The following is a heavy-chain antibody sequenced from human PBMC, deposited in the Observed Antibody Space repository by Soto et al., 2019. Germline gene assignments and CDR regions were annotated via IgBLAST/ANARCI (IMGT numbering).Heavy chain of an antibody. CDR2: IIPIFGTA. V-gene: IGHV1-69*05. CDR3: ARGGYCSSTSCFPYYYYGMDV. CDR1: GGTFSSYA. Sequence: VASVKVSCKASGGTFSSYAISWVRQAPGQGLEWMGGIIPIFGTANYAQKFQGWVTMTRDTSISTAYMELSRLRSDDTAVYYCARGGYCSSTSCFPYYYYGMDVWGQGTTVTVSS. J-gene: IGHJ6*02. D-gene: IGHD2-2*01.